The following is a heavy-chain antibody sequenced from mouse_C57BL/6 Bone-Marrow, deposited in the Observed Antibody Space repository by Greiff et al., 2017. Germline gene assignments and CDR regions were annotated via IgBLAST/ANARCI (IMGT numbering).Heavy chain of an antibody. CDR3: ARKILLWHWYFDV. CDR2: INPSNGGT. V-gene: IGHV1-53*01. CDR1: GYTFTSYW. J-gene: IGHJ1*03. D-gene: IGHD2-1*01. Sequence: VQLQQPGTELVKPGASVKLSCKASGYTFTSYWMHWVKPRPGQGLEWIGNINPSNGGTNYNEKFKSKATLTVDKSSSTAYMQLSSLTSEDSAVYYCARKILLWHWYFDVWGTGTTVTVSS.